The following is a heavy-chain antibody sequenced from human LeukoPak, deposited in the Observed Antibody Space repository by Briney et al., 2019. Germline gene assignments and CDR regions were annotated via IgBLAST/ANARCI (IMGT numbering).Heavy chain of an antibody. Sequence: GGSLRLSCAASGLTFSSYWMSWVRQAPGKGLEWVANIKQDGSEKSYVDSVKGRLTISRDNAKNSLYLQMNSLRAEDTAVYYCARRPVQGPFDYWGQGTLVTVSS. J-gene: IGHJ4*02. CDR3: ARRPVQGPFDY. D-gene: IGHD3-10*01. V-gene: IGHV3-7*01. CDR1: GLTFSSYW. CDR2: IKQDGSEK.